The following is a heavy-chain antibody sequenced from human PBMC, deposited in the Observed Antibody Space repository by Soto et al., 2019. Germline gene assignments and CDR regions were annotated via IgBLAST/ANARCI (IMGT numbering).Heavy chain of an antibody. D-gene: IGHD3-10*01. CDR3: ARVLRGVVNWFDP. CDR1: GDTFTNFG. CDR2: IATYNSNK. Sequence: ASVKVSCKTSGDTFTNFGLSWVRQAPGQGLEWMGWIATYNSNKNYAQKFQGRLTLTTDTSTSTGYMELKSLEYDDTAVYYCARVLRGVVNWFDPWGQGALVTVSS. V-gene: IGHV1-18*01. J-gene: IGHJ5*02.